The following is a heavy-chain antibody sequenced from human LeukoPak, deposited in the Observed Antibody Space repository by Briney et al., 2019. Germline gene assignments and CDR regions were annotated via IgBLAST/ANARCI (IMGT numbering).Heavy chain of an antibody. CDR3: ARDAGDYYGSGSYYFDY. V-gene: IGHV4-34*01. CDR1: GGSFSGYY. Sequence: SETLSLTCAVYGGSFSGYYWSWIRQPPGKGLEWIGEINHSGSTNYNPSLKSRVTISVDTSKNQFSLKLSSVTAADTAVYYCARDAGDYYGSGSYYFDYWGQGTLVTVSS. J-gene: IGHJ4*02. CDR2: INHSGST. D-gene: IGHD3-10*01.